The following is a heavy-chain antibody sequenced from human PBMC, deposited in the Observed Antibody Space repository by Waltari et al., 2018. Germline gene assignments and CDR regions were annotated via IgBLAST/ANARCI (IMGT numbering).Heavy chain of an antibody. CDR1: GYSFRRSD. J-gene: IGHJ3*02. V-gene: IGHV1-8*03. CDR3: ARGSGDLDI. D-gene: IGHD2-21*01. CDR2: MNTNSGNT. Sequence: QVQLEQSGAEMVKPGASVRVSCKASGYSFRRSDISWVRQAPGQGLDWMGWMNTNSGNTGYAEKFQGRVTITRNTSINTAYMDLSGLRSEDTAVYYCARGSGDLDIWGQGTMVTVSS.